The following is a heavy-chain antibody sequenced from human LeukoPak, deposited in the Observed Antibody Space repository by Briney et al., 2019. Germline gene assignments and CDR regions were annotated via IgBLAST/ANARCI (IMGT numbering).Heavy chain of an antibody. CDR3: ARACSSGWPHFDY. CDR2: IYSGGST. D-gene: IGHD6-19*01. Sequence: GGSLRLSCAASGFTVSSNYMSWVRQAPGKGLEWVSIIYSGGSTYYADSVKGRFTISRDNSKNTLYLQMNSLRDEDTAVYYCARACSSGWPHFDYWGQGTLVTVSS. CDR1: GFTVSSNY. V-gene: IGHV3-53*01. J-gene: IGHJ4*02.